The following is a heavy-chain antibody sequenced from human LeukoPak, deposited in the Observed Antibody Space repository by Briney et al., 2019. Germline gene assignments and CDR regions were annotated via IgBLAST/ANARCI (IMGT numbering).Heavy chain of an antibody. Sequence: SETLSLTRAFSGGSIISCVYSCSWIRQPPGKGLEWIGYIYHSGSTYYDPSLKCRVTISVDSSKHKFSLRLSAVTAADTAVYYCARVIPKYHGGYDRGRVNWFDPWGQGTLVTVSS. CDR1: GGSIISCVYS. CDR2: IYHSGST. CDR3: ARVIPKYHGGYDRGRVNWFDP. D-gene: IGHD5-12*01. J-gene: IGHJ5*02. V-gene: IGHV4-30-2*01.